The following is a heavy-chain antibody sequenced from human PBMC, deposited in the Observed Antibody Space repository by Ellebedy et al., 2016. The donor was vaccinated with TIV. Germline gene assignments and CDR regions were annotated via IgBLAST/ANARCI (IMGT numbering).Heavy chain of an antibody. V-gene: IGHV4-30-4*02. CDR3: ARGSNGYYYGMDV. CDR2: IYYSGST. J-gene: IGHJ6*02. D-gene: IGHD6-19*01. CDR1: GGSISSGDYY. Sequence: SETLSLTCTVSGGSISSGDYYWSWIRQPPGKGLEWIGYIYYSGSTYYNPSLKSRVTISVDTSKNHFSLKLSSVTAADTAVYYCARGSNGYYYGMDVWGQGTTVTVSS.